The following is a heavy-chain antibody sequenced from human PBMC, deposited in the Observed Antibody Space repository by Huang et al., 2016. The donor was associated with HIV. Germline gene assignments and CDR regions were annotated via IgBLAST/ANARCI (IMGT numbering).Heavy chain of an antibody. CDR1: GGHFRSYS. Sequence: QVQLLQSGAEVKKPGSSVKVSCKASGGHFRSYSIAWVRQAPGQGLEWMASLMPVFDSPNYAQKLQGRVRVTADESTSTVYMELRDLRPDDTAVYFCARGSLEYSVSSSLDYWGQGTHVTVSS. CDR2: LMPVFDSP. CDR3: ARGSLEYSVSSSLDY. V-gene: IGHV1-69*13. D-gene: IGHD4-4*01. J-gene: IGHJ4*02.